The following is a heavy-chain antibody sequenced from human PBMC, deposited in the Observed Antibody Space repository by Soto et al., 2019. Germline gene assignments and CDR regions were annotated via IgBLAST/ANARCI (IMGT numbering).Heavy chain of an antibody. CDR2: IYYSGST. J-gene: IGHJ4*02. V-gene: IGHV4-39*01. Sequence: SETLSLTCTVSGGSISSSSYYWGWIRQPPGKGLEWIGSIYYSGSTYYNPSLKSRVTISVDTSKNQFSLKLSSVTAADTAVYYCARVNGMTTDKYYFDYWGQGTLVTVSS. CDR3: ARVNGMTTDKYYFDY. D-gene: IGHD4-17*01. CDR1: GGSISSSSYY.